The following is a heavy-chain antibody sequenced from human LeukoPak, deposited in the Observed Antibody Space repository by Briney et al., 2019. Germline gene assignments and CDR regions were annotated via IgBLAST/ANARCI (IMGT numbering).Heavy chain of an antibody. CDR3: ASVTKTALESWFDT. Sequence: GRCLRLSCEASGSTASSYTMNSVRQAPGKRLEWVSPISSSSTYIYYADSLKSRFTISRDTAKNSLFLQMNTLRAEDTAVYYCASVTKTALESWFDTWGQGTLVTVSS. CDR1: GSTASSYT. D-gene: IGHD1-1*01. V-gene: IGHV3-21*01. J-gene: IGHJ5*02. CDR2: ISSSSTYI.